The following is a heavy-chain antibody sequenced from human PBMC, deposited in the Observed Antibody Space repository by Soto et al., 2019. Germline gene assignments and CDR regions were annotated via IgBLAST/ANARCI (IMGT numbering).Heavy chain of an antibody. CDR1: GYTFTRSG. Sequence: ASVKVSCKASGYTFTRSGISWVRQAPGQGLEWMGWISTYNGDTNYAQTFQGRVTMTTDTSTSTVYMELRSLRSDDTAVYYCARHGITGSYYDAFDIWGQGTMVTVSS. V-gene: IGHV1-18*01. CDR2: ISTYNGDT. CDR3: ARHGITGSYYDAFDI. D-gene: IGHD1-26*01. J-gene: IGHJ3*02.